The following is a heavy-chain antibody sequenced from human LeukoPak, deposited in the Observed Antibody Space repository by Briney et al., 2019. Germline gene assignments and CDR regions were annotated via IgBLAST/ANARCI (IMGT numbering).Heavy chain of an antibody. D-gene: IGHD6-13*01. V-gene: IGHV3-9*01. CDR1: GFTFDDYA. CDR3: AKDIGGIAAASFDY. J-gene: IGHJ4*02. CDR2: ISWNSGSI. Sequence: GGSLRLSCAASGFTFDDYAMHWVRQAPGKGLEWVSGISWNSGSIGYADSVKGRFTISRDNAKNSLYLQMNSLRAEGTALYYCAKDIGGIAAASFDYWGQGTLVTVSS.